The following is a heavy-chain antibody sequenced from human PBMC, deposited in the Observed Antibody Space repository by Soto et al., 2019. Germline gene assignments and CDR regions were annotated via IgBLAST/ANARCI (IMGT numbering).Heavy chain of an antibody. Sequence: QVQLQESGPGLVKPSETLSLTCTVSGGSISSYYWSWIRQPPGQGLEWLGYMYYSGGTNYNASLKSRIPISAATSMNQFSLTLTSVTAADTAVYYCSSLLAVEGEGGYVSYWGQGTLVTVSS. J-gene: IGHJ4*02. D-gene: IGHD6-19*01. CDR1: GGSISSYY. V-gene: IGHV4-59*01. CDR2: MYYSGGT. CDR3: SSLLAVEGEGGYVSY.